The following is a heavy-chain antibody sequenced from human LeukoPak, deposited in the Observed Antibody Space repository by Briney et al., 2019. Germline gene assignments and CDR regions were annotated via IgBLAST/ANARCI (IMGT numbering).Heavy chain of an antibody. CDR3: ARPSGYSYGSLFVV. CDR2: IDPSDSYT. Sequence: GESLLISCKGSGYSFTSYWISWVRQIPGKGLEWMGRIDPSDSYTNYSPSFQGHVTISADKSISTAYLQWSRLKASDTAMYYCARPSGYSYGSLFVVWGQGNLVTVSS. D-gene: IGHD5-18*01. V-gene: IGHV5-10-1*01. CDR1: GYSFTSYW. J-gene: IGHJ4*02.